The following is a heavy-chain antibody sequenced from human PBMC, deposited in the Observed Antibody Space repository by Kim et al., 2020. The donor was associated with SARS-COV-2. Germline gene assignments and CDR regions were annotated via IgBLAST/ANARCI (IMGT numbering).Heavy chain of an antibody. CDR2: IYTSGST. D-gene: IGHD5-18*01. CDR3: ARGTTGYSYYSNWFDP. V-gene: IGHV4-4*07. J-gene: IGHJ5*02. Sequence: SETLSLTCTVSGGSISSYYWSWIRQPAGKGLEWIGRIYTSGSTNYNPSLKSRVTMSVDTSKNQFSLKLSSVTAADTAVYYCARGTTGYSYYSNWFDPWGQGTLVTVSS. CDR1: GGSISSYY.